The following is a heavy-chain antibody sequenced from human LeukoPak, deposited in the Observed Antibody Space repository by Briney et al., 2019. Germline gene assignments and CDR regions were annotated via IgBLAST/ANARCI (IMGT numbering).Heavy chain of an antibody. J-gene: IGHJ6*03. CDR2: IYYRGST. CDR1: RFTFSSYSMN. V-gene: IGHV4-39*01. Sequence: GSLRLSCAASRFTFSSYSMNWVRQPPGKGVEWVGSIYYRGSTYYNPCPMSRVSIFVDTSKNQFYLKLSSVTAADTAVYYCARHGYCSGGSCYSWGYYDYMDVWGKGTTVTISS. D-gene: IGHD2-15*01. CDR3: ARHGYCSGGSCYSWGYYDYMDV.